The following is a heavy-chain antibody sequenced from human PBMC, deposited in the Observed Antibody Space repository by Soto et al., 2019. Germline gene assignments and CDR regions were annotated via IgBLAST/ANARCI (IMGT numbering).Heavy chain of an antibody. V-gene: IGHV1-24*01. CDR3: ATARITMIVVVDAFDI. CDR1: GYTLTELS. Sequence: VASVKVSCKVSGYTLTELSMHWVRQAPGKGLEWMGGFDPEDGETIYAQKFQGRVTMTEDTSTDTAYMELSSLRSEDTAVYYCATARITMIVVVDAFDIWGQGTMVTVSS. CDR2: FDPEDGET. J-gene: IGHJ3*02. D-gene: IGHD3-22*01.